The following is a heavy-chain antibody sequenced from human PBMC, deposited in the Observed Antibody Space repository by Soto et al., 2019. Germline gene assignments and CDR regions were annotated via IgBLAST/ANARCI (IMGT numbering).Heavy chain of an antibody. V-gene: IGHV4-39*01. Sequence: SETLSLTCSVSGDSITTNGYDWGWIRQRAGKGLQWIGNVYWSGSTFSHPSLASRVFIAVDTSKNECSLRLTSVTAADTAVYYGARSPYTYGLLIDYWGPGNMVDVSS. CDR2: VYWSGST. J-gene: IGHJ4*02. D-gene: IGHD2-8*01. CDR3: ARSPYTYGLLIDY. CDR1: GDSITTNGYD.